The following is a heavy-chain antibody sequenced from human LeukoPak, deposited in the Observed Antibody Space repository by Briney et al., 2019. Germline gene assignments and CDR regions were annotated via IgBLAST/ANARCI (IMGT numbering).Heavy chain of an antibody. CDR2: IVVGSGNT. V-gene: IGHV1-58*01. D-gene: IGHD3-22*01. CDR3: AADSYYDSSGYSFLCYFDL. J-gene: IGHJ2*01. Sequence: SVKVSCKASGVTFSNSAVQWVRQARGQRLEWIGWIVVGSGNTNYAQKFQERVTITRDMSTSTAYMELSSLRSEDTAVYYCAADSYYDSSGYSFLCYFDLWGRGTLITVSS. CDR1: GVTFSNSA.